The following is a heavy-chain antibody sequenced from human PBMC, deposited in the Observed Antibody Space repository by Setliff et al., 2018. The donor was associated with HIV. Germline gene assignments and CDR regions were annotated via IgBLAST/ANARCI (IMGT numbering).Heavy chain of an antibody. V-gene: IGHV1-3*04. J-gene: IGHJ5*02. D-gene: IGHD2-2*01. CDR1: GYSFASHS. CDR2: INTGNGNT. Sequence: RASVKVSCKTSGYSFASHSLHWVRQAPGQGPEWMGWINTGNGNTKYSQKFQDRVTITRDTSADTVYMELNSLRSEDKAVYHCARDRCNSVSCYLYNWFDPWGQGTLVTVSS. CDR3: ARDRCNSVSCYLYNWFDP.